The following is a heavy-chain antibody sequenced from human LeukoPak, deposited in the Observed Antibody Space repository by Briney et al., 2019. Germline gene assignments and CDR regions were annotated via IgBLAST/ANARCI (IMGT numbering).Heavy chain of an antibody. CDR1: GGSISSYY. Sequence: SETLSLTCTVSGGSISSYYWSWIRQPPGKGLEWIGYIYYSGSTNYNPSLKSRVAISVDTSKNQFSLKLSSVTAADTAVYYCARAFYYYGMDVWGQGTTVTVSS. V-gene: IGHV4-59*01. CDR2: IYYSGST. CDR3: ARAFYYYGMDV. J-gene: IGHJ6*02.